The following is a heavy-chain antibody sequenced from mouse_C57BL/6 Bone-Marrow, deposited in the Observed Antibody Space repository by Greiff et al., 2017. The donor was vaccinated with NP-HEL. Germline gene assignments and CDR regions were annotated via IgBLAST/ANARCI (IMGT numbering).Heavy chain of an antibody. Sequence: QVQLQQPGAELVKPGASVKLSCKASGYTFTSYWMQWVKQRPGQGLAWIGEIDPSDSYTNYNQKFKGKATLTVDTSSSTAYMQLSSLTSEDSAVYYCARDYYYGSSYWFAYWGQGTLVTVSA. CDR2: IDPSDSYT. V-gene: IGHV1-50*01. D-gene: IGHD1-1*01. J-gene: IGHJ3*01. CDR3: ARDYYYGSSYWFAY. CDR1: GYTFTSYW.